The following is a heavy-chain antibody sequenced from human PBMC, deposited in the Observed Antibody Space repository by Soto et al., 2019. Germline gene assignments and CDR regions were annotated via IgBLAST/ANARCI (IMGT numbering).Heavy chain of an antibody. J-gene: IGHJ4*02. CDR1: GDSIGTTHSY. Sequence: QVQLLESGPGLVKPSETLSLTCTVSGDSIGTTHSYWAWIRQSPGKGLEWIGNIHYSGSTYYMPSLRSRVSLSVDTFKNQFSVGLTSVTAEDTAVYYCARHEGNGNVWPLDYWGQGILVTVSS. CDR2: IHYSGST. V-gene: IGHV4-39*01. D-gene: IGHD2-8*01. CDR3: ARHEGNGNVWPLDY.